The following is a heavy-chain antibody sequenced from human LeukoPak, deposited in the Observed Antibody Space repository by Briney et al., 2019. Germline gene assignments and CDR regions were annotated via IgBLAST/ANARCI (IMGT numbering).Heavy chain of an antibody. CDR1: GFTLSSFG. CDR2: IRGSGDNT. D-gene: IGHD3-10*01. CDR3: AKASVWTMVRVVSYFDE. Sequence: GETLRLSCAASGFTLSSFGMTGAGQAPGRGLGWVSGIRGSGDNTWYADSVKGRFTISRDNSKKTLDLQMHSLRAEDTAIYYCAKASVWTMVRVVSYFDEWGQGIQVTVSS. J-gene: IGHJ4*02. V-gene: IGHV3-23*01.